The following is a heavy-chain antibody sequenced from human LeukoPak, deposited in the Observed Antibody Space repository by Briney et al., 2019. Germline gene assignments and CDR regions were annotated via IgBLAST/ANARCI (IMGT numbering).Heavy chain of an antibody. CDR2: INHSGST. CDR1: GGSFSGDY. CDR3: ARSQFYGSGSYQGRWFDP. D-gene: IGHD3-10*01. J-gene: IGHJ5*02. Sequence: SETLALTCGVYGGSFSGDYWSWIRQPPGKGLEWIGEINHSGSTSYKPSLKSRVTISVDTSKNQFSLKLTSVTAADTAVYYCARSQFYGSGSYQGRWFDPWGQGTLVTVSS. V-gene: IGHV4-34*01.